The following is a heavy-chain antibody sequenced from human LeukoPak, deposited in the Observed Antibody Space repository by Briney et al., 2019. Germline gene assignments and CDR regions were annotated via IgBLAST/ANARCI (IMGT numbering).Heavy chain of an antibody. CDR3: VGGWSTGFDY. J-gene: IGHJ4*01. Sequence: GASVKVSCKASGYTFTGYYMHWVRQAPGQGLEWMGWINPNSGGTNYAQKFQGRVTMTRDTSISTAYMEMTRLTSDDTAVYYCVGGWSTGFDYWGHGILVTVSS. V-gene: IGHV1-2*02. CDR2: INPNSGGT. D-gene: IGHD6-19*01. CDR1: GYTFTGYY.